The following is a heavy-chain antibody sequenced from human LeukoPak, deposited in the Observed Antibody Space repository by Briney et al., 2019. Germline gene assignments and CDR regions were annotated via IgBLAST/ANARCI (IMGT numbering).Heavy chain of an antibody. V-gene: IGHV4-38-2*02. CDR1: GYSIISDYY. CDR2: IYYSGST. J-gene: IGHJ4*02. Sequence: SETLSLTCTVSGYSIISDYYWGWIRQPPGKELEWIGSIYYSGSTYYNPSLKSRVTISVDTSKNQFSLKLTSVTAADTAVYYCARAMVRGLYYFDYWGQGTLVTVSS. CDR3: ARAMVRGLYYFDY. D-gene: IGHD3-10*01.